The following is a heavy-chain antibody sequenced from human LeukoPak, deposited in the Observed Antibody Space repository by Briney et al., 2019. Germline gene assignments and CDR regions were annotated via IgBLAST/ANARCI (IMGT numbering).Heavy chain of an antibody. CDR1: DDIFSRYG. D-gene: IGHD2-15*01. CDR2: INTEKDRT. J-gene: IGHJ4*02. V-gene: IGHV1-18*01. Sequence: ASVKVSCKAPDDIFSRYGISWIRQDPGRGLEWMGWINTEKDRTNYAQKFQGRVTMTAETSTSTAYMDLTSLTFDDTAVYYCATDRSNSFFWGQGTLVTVSS. CDR3: ATDRSNSFF.